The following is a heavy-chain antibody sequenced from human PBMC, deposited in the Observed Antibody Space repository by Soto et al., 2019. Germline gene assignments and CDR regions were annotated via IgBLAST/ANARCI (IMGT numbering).Heavy chain of an antibody. CDR1: GFTFSSYA. D-gene: IGHD6-19*01. V-gene: IGHV3-23*01. J-gene: IGHJ5*01. CDR2: ISGSGGST. CDR3: AKGGGRGCDWFDS. Sequence: GVSLRLSCAASGFTFSSYAMSWVRQAPGKGLEWVSSISGSGGSTFYADSVKGRFTISRDTSKNTLFLQMNSLRAEDTAVYYCAKGGGRGCDWFDSWGQGTLVTVSS.